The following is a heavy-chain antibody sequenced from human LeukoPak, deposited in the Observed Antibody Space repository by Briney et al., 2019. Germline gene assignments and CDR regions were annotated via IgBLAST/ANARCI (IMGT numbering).Heavy chain of an antibody. CDR1: GYTFTGYY. J-gene: IGHJ3*02. D-gene: IGHD1-26*01. V-gene: IGHV1-2*02. CDR3: ARTPEGSILGAFDI. CDR2: INPNSGGT. Sequence: GASVKVSCKASGYTFTGYYMHWVRQAPGQGLEWMGWINPNSGGTNYAQKFQGRVTMTRDTSISTAYMELSSLRSEDTAVYYCARTPEGSILGAFDIWGQGTMVTVSS.